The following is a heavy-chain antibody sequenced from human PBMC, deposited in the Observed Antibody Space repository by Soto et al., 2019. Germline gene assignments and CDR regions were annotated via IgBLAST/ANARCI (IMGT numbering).Heavy chain of an antibody. CDR2: ISHDGNNK. CDR1: GFTFSSYD. Sequence: GGSLRLSCAASGFTFSSYDMHWVRQAPGKGLEWVAVISHDGNNKYYSESLKGRLTISRDNSKKTLYLEMSSLRVEDTAVYFCAKAAFDFWTTADRQGVHFDSWGQGTLVTVSS. V-gene: IGHV3-30*18. CDR3: AKAAFDFWTTADRQGVHFDS. D-gene: IGHD3-3*01. J-gene: IGHJ4*02.